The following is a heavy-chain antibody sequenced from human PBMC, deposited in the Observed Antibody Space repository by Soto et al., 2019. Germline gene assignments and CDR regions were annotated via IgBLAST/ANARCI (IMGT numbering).Heavy chain of an antibody. CDR1: WHTFAGYY. CDR2: INPNSGGT. V-gene: IGHV1-2*04. J-gene: IGHJ6*02. CDR3: ARASYGYSVYYYYGMDV. D-gene: IGHD5-18*01. Sequence: GAPVKVSCKASWHTFAGYYKPSVRPAPGQRLEWIGWINPNSGGTKYAQKFQGWVTMTRDTSISTAYMELSRLRSDDTAVYYCARASYGYSVYYYYGMDVWGQGTTVTVSS.